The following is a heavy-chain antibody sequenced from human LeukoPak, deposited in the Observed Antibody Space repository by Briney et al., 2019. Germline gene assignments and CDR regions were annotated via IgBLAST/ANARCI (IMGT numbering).Heavy chain of an antibody. Sequence: GGSLRLSCAASGFTFSNYAMSWVRQAPGKGLEWVSNISGSGTGGATYYADSVKGRFAISRDNSKNTLYLQMNSLRAEDTAVYYCAELGITMIGGVWGKGTTVTISS. CDR2: ISGSGTGGAT. V-gene: IGHV3-23*01. CDR3: AELGITMIGGV. J-gene: IGHJ6*04. CDR1: GFTFSNYA. D-gene: IGHD3-10*02.